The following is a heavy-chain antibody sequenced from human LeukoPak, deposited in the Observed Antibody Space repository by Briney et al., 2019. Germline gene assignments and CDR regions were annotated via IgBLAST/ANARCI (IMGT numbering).Heavy chain of an antibody. J-gene: IGHJ5*01. Sequence: PAGSLRLSCAASGPTFSGYAMSWVRQAPGKGLEWVTTISGSGGYTYYADSVKGRFTISRDNSKNTLYLQMNSLRAEDTAVYYCAKDRREEGDYNWFDSWGQGTQVTVSS. CDR3: AKDRREEGDYNWFDS. V-gene: IGHV3-23*01. D-gene: IGHD2-21*02. CDR2: ISGSGGYT. CDR1: GPTFSGYA.